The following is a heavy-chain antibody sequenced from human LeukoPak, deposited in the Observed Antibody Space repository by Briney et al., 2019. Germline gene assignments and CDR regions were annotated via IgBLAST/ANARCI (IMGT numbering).Heavy chain of an antibody. V-gene: IGHV3-23*01. CDR3: ATALSIRKGDY. CDR2: ISGSGGST. J-gene: IGHJ4*02. CDR1: GFTFSSYE. D-gene: IGHD6-6*01. Sequence: GGSLRLSCAASGFTFSSYEMNWVRQAPGKGLEWVSAISGSGGSTYYADSVKGRFTISRDNSKNTLYLQMNSLRAEDTAVYYCATALSIRKGDYWGQGTLVTVSS.